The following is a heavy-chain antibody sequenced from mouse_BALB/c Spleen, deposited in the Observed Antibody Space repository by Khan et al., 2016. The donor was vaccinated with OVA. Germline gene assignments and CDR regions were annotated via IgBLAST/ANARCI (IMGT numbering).Heavy chain of an antibody. Sequence: MQLEESGAELVKPGASVKLSCTASGFNIKDTYMHWVKQRPEQGLEWIGRIDPANGNTKYDPKFQGKATIPADTSSNTAYLQLSSLTSEDAAVYYCASLRTYYAVDYWGQGTSVTVSS. J-gene: IGHJ4*01. CDR3: ASLRTYYAVDY. V-gene: IGHV14-3*02. CDR2: IDPANGNT. CDR1: GFNIKDTY. D-gene: IGHD1-1*01.